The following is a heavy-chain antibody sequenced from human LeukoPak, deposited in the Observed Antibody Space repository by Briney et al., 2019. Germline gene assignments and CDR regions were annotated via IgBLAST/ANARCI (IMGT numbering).Heavy chain of an antibody. Sequence: GASEKVSCKASGGTFSNYAINWVRQAPGQGLEWMGGITPIFGTANYIQKFQGRVTITADQSTSTAYMELSRLRSEDTAIYYCARASSDDTAMATPFAYWGQGTLVTVSS. CDR1: GGTFSNYA. J-gene: IGHJ4*02. D-gene: IGHD5-18*01. V-gene: IGHV1-69*13. CDR3: ARASSDDTAMATPFAY. CDR2: ITPIFGTA.